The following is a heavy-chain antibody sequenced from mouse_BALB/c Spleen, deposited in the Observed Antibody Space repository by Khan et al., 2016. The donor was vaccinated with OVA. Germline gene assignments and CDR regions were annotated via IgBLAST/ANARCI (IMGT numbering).Heavy chain of an antibody. J-gene: IGHJ3*01. CDR2: IFPGDGST. Sequence: QVQLKQSGAELVKPGTSVKLSCKASGYTFTSYDINWVRQRPEQGLDWIGWIFPGDGSTKYNEKFKGKATLTTDKSSSTAYMQLSRLTSEESAVYFCERGVYGGFAYWGQGTLVTVSA. CDR3: ERGVYGGFAY. D-gene: IGHD1-1*01. V-gene: IGHV1-85*01. CDR1: GYTFTSYD.